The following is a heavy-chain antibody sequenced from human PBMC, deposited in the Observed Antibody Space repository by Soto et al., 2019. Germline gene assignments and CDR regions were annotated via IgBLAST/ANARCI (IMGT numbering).Heavy chain of an antibody. CDR1: GGSISGYY. Sequence: SETLSLTCTVSGGSISGYYWSWIRQPAGKGLEWIGRIYTSGSTSYNPSLKSRVTMSVDTSKNQFSLKLSSVTAADTAVYYCAREKCSGGSCYSYYYYGMDVWGQGTTVTVSS. D-gene: IGHD2-15*01. V-gene: IGHV4-4*07. CDR3: AREKCSGGSCYSYYYYGMDV. J-gene: IGHJ6*02. CDR2: IYTSGST.